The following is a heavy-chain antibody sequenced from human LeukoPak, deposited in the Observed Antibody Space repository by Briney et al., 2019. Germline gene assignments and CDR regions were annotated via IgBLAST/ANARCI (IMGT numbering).Heavy chain of an antibody. V-gene: IGHV3-33*01. CDR1: GFTFRTYW. J-gene: IGHJ4*02. CDR2: IWYDGSNK. D-gene: IGHD2-2*01. CDR3: ARDNGDIVVVPAAWTFDY. Sequence: GGSLRLSCAVSGFTFRTYWMHWVRQAPGKGLEWVAVIWYDGSNKYYADSVKGRFTISRDNSKNTLYLQMNSLRAEDTAVYYCARDNGDIVVVPAAWTFDYWGQGTLVTVSS.